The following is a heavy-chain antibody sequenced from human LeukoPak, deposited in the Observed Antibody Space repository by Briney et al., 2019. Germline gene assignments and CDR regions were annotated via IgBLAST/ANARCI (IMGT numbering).Heavy chain of an antibody. CDR1: GFTFSSYA. CDR3: ARDCRGGNPRDFDY. CDR2: ISYDGSNK. D-gene: IGHD4-23*01. V-gene: IGHV3-30*04. J-gene: IGHJ4*02. Sequence: PGRSLRLSCAASGFTFSSYAMHWVRQAPGKGLEWVALISYDGSNKYYADSVKGRFTVSRDTSKNTLYLQMNSLRSDDTAVYYCARDCRGGNPRDFDYWGQGTLVTVSS.